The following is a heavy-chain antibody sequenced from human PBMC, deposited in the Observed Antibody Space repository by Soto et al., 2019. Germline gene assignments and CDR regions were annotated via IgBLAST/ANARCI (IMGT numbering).Heavy chain of an antibody. J-gene: IGHJ6*02. CDR3: ARDAKLELLNYYYYGMDV. V-gene: IGHV3-7*01. CDR1: GFTFSSYW. D-gene: IGHD1-7*01. CDR2: IKQDGSEK. Sequence: GGSLRLSCAASGFTFSSYWMSWVRQAPGKGLEWVANIKQDGSEKYYVDSVKGRFTISRVNAKNSLYLQMNSLRAEDTAVYYCARDAKLELLNYYYYGMDVWGQGTTVTVSS.